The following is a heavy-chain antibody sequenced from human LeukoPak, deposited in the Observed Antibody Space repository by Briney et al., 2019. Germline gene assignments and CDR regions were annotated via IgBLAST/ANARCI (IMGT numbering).Heavy chain of an antibody. CDR1: GFTFSSYA. Sequence: GSLRLSCAASGFTFSSYAMSWVRQAPGKGLEWVSAISGSGGSTYYADSVKGRFTISRDNAKNSLYLQMNSLRAEDTAVYNCARDDRTYCSGGSCYPLQHWGQGTLVTVSS. CDR2: ISGSGGST. D-gene: IGHD2-15*01. V-gene: IGHV3-23*01. CDR3: ARDDRTYCSGGSCYPLQH. J-gene: IGHJ1*01.